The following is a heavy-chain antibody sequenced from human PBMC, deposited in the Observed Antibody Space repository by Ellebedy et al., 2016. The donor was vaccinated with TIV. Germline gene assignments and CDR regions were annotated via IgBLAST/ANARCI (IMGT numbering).Heavy chain of an antibody. V-gene: IGHV1-69*04. Sequence: AASVKVSCKASGGTFSTYAISRVRQAPGQGRDWPGRNIPILAIAYYAQKFQGRVTITTDRSTSTAYLELSSLRSEDTAVYYCATERHVEMATILTNAFDVWGQGTMVTVSS. CDR3: ATERHVEMATILTNAFDV. CDR1: GGTFSTYA. J-gene: IGHJ3*01. D-gene: IGHD5-24*01. CDR2: NIPILAIA.